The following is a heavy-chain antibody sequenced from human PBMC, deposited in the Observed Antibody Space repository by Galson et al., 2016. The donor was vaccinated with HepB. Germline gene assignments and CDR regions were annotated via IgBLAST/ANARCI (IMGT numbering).Heavy chain of an antibody. D-gene: IGHD6-19*01. CDR2: INHGGST. Sequence: SETLSLTCAVYGGSFGTSYWSWIRQSPEKGLEWLGEINHGGSTKYNPSLESRVIISIDTSKNQFSLKLFSVTAADTAVYYCAKGSAVAGTWGQGTLVTVSS. J-gene: IGHJ5*02. V-gene: IGHV4-34*01. CDR3: AKGSAVAGT. CDR1: GGSFGTSY.